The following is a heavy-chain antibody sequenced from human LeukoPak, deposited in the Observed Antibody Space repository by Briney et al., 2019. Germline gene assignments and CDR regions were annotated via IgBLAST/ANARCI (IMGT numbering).Heavy chain of an antibody. CDR3: AGQIVALFDY. Sequence: SETLSLTCTASGGSISSYNWSWIRQPPGKGLEWVGYIYYSGSTNYNPSLKSRVTISVDTSKNQFSLKLSSVTAADTAVYYCAGQIVALFDYWGQGTLVTVSS. J-gene: IGHJ4*02. D-gene: IGHD3-22*01. CDR2: IYYSGST. CDR1: GGSISSYN. V-gene: IGHV4-59*01.